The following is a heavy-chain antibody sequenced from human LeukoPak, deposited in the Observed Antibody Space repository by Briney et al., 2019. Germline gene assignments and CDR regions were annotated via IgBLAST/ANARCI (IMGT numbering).Heavy chain of an antibody. CDR2: IGGSGGST. CDR3: AKVETAAAATLRGFDY. Sequence: GGPLRLSCAASGFTFSSYAMSWVRQAPGKGLEWVSSIGGSGGSTYYADSVKGRFTISRDNSKNTLYLQLNSLRAENTAVYYCAKVETAAAATLRGFDYWGQGTLVTVSS. J-gene: IGHJ4*02. V-gene: IGHV3-23*01. CDR1: GFTFSSYA. D-gene: IGHD6-13*01.